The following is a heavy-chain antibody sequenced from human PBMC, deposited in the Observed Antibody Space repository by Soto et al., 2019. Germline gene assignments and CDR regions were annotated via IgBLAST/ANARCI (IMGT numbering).Heavy chain of an antibody. CDR3: ATRYYDFWSGYIAKYYYYGMDV. V-gene: IGHV1-8*01. CDR2: MNPNSGNT. D-gene: IGHD3-3*01. J-gene: IGHJ6*02. Sequence: GESLKISCKASGYTFTSYDINWVRQATGQGLEWMGWMNPNSGNTGYAQKFQGRVTMTRNTSISTAYMELSSLRSEDTAVYYCATRYYDFWSGYIAKYYYYGMDVWGQGTTVTVSS. CDR1: GYTFTSYD.